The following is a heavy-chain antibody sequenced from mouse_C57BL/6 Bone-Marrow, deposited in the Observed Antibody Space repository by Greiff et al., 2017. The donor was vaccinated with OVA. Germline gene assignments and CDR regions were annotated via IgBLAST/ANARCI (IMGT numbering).Heavy chain of an antibody. Sequence: VQGVESGAELVRPGASVTLSCKASGYTFTDYEMHWVKQTPVHGLEWIGAIDPETGGTAYNQKFKGKAILTADKSSSTAYMELRSLTSEDSAVYYCTREGYYGRNWYFDVWGTGTTVTVSS. CDR2: IDPETGGT. D-gene: IGHD1-1*01. CDR3: TREGYYGRNWYFDV. V-gene: IGHV1-15*01. CDR1: GYTFTDYE. J-gene: IGHJ1*03.